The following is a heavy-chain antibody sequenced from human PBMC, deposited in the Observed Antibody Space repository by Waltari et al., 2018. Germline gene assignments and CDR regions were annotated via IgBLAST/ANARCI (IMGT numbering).Heavy chain of an antibody. D-gene: IGHD5-12*01. CDR2: ISWNSGSI. CDR1: GFPFLKYA. V-gene: IGHV3-9*01. J-gene: IGHJ4*02. CDR3: AKDMGIVATMVDS. Sequence: DVQLVESGGGLVQPGRSLRLSCSASGFPFLKYAMHWVRQAPGKGLEWVSGISWNSGSIGYADSVKGRVTISRDNAKNSLNLQMNSLRAEDTAFYYCAKDMGIVATMVDSWGQGTLVTVSS.